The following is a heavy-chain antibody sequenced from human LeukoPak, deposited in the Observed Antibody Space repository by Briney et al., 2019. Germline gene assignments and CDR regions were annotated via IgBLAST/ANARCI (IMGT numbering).Heavy chain of an antibody. CDR3: AREDTMVRFVFYY. J-gene: IGHJ4*02. V-gene: IGHV3-21*01. CDR1: GFTFSSYS. CDR2: ISSSSSYI. D-gene: IGHD3-10*01. Sequence: GGSLRLSCAASGFTFSSYSMNWVRQAPGKGLEWVSSISSSSSYIYYADSVKGRFTISRDNAKNTLYLQMNSLRAEDTAVYYCAREDTMVRFVFYYWGQGTLVTVSS.